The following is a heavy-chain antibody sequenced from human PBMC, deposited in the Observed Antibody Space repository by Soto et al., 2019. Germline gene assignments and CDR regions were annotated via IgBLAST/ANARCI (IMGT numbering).Heavy chain of an antibody. CDR3: GRQPGHCGSTTCFGYYSVDV. Sequence: QLQLQESGPRLVKPSETLSLTCSVSGGSISSSSYSWGWIRQPPGKGLEWIGTIYYSGSTHYNPSLEGRVAISADTPNNQLSLRLAYVTAADTAVYYCGRQPGHCGSTTCFGYYSVDVWGQGTTVTVS. CDR2: IYYSGST. CDR1: GGSISSSSYS. D-gene: IGHD2-2*01. J-gene: IGHJ6*02. V-gene: IGHV4-39*01.